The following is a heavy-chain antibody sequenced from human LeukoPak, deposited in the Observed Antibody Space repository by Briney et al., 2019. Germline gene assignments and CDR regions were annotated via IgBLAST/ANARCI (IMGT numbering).Heavy chain of an antibody. D-gene: IGHD2-2*01. J-gene: IGHJ1*01. Sequence: ASVKVSCKASRYTFTDYYIQWVRQAPGEGLEWVGWILPRSGDTYYPQRFHGRVAMTTDTSINTAYMELSRLKPDDTGVYFCARPPRDLVSAAPFPSWGQGTLVTVSS. CDR2: ILPRSGDT. CDR3: ARPPRDLVSAAPFPS. CDR1: RYTFTDYY. V-gene: IGHV1-2*02.